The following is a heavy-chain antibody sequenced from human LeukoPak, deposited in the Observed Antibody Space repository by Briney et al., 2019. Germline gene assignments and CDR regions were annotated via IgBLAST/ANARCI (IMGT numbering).Heavy chain of an antibody. D-gene: IGHD2-2*02. CDR3: ARDYVVVPAAIKTNWFDP. CDR1: GFTFSSYS. V-gene: IGHV3-21*01. Sequence: PGGSLRLSCAASGFTFSSYSMTWVRQAPGKGLEWVSSISSSSSYIYYADSVKGRFTISRDNAKNSLYLQMNSLRAEDTAVYYCARDYVVVPAAIKTNWFDPWGQGTLVTVSS. J-gene: IGHJ5*02. CDR2: ISSSSSYI.